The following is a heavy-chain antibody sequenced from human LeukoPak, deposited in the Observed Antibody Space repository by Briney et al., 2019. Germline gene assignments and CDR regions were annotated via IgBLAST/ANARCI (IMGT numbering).Heavy chain of an antibody. Sequence: GGSLRLSCAASGLTVSSNYMSWVRQVPGTGLEWLSIIYSDGRSYYADSVKGRFTISRDNAKNSLYLQMSGLRAEDTAVYYCARERRDVVVPAAIDYWGQGTLVTVSS. V-gene: IGHV3-53*01. D-gene: IGHD2-2*01. CDR2: IYSDGRS. CDR1: GLTVSSNY. CDR3: ARERRDVVVPAAIDY. J-gene: IGHJ4*02.